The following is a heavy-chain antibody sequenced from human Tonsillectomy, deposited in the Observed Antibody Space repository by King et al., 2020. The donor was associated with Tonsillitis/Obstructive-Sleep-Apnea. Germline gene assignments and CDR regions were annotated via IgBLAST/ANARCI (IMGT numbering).Heavy chain of an antibody. V-gene: IGHV5-10-1*01. J-gene: IGHJ4*02. Sequence: VQLVESGAEVKKPGESLRISCTGSGYSFTSYWISWVRQMPGKGLEWMGRIDPSDSYTNYSPSFQGHVTISADKSISTAYLQWSSLKASDTAMYDCARRPRTGDGVDYWGQGTLVTVSS. CDR3: ARRPRTGDGVDY. D-gene: IGHD7-27*01. CDR1: GYSFTSYW. CDR2: IDPSDSYT.